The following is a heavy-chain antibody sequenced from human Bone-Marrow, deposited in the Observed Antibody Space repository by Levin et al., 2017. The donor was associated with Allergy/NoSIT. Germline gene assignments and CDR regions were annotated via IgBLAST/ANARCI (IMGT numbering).Heavy chain of an antibody. D-gene: IGHD1-14*01. CDR1: GGSISSSTYY. CDR2: IYYIGNT. J-gene: IGHJ4*02. Sequence: PSETLSLTCTVSGGSISSSTYYWVWIRQPPGKGLEWIGSIYYIGNTYYNPSLKSRVTISVDTSKNQFSLKLSSVTAADTAVYYCAREGTPQSWDYWGQGALVTVSS. V-gene: IGHV4-39*07. CDR3: AREGTPQSWDY.